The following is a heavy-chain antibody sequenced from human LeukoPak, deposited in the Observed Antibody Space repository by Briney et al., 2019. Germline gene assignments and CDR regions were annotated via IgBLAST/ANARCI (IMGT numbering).Heavy chain of an antibody. CDR3: ARGQLRLSN. CDR1: GGSFSGYY. Sequence: PSETLSLTCAVYGGSFSGYYWTWIRQPPGKGLEWIGEINHSGGTDYNPSLKSRVTISVDTSKNQFSLKLNSVTAADTAVYYCARGQLRLSNWGQGSLVIASS. J-gene: IGHJ4*02. CDR2: INHSGGT. D-gene: IGHD2-2*01. V-gene: IGHV4-34*01.